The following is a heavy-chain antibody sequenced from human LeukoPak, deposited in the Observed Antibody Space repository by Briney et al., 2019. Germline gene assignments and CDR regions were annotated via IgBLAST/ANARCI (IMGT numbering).Heavy chain of an antibody. CDR1: GYTFSSYW. CDR3: ARGGGGDTKDFDY. CDR2: INNDGSST. V-gene: IGHV3-74*01. J-gene: IGHJ4*02. Sequence: GGSPRLSCAASGYTFSSYWMHWVRQVPGKGLVWVSHINNDGSSTNYADTVRGRFTISRDKATNTHYMQMNSLRDEDTAVYYCARGGGGDTKDFDYWGQGTLVTVSS. D-gene: IGHD2-8*01.